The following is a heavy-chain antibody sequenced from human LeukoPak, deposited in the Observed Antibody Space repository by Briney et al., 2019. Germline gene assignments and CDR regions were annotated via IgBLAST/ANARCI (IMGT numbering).Heavy chain of an antibody. CDR2: ISYDGRNK. CDR1: GFTFSSYA. J-gene: IGHJ6*02. Sequence: GGSLRLSCAASGFTFSSYAMHWLRQAPGKGLEWVAVISYDGRNKYYADSVKGRFTISRDNSKNTLYLQMNSLRAEDTAVYYCAREGIVGATSEGYYYYYGMDVWGQGPTVTVSS. D-gene: IGHD1-26*01. CDR3: AREGIVGATSEGYYYYYGMDV. V-gene: IGHV3-30*04.